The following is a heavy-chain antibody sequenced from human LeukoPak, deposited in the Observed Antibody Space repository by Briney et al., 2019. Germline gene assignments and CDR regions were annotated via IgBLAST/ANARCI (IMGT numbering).Heavy chain of an antibody. D-gene: IGHD3-22*01. CDR1: GYTFTSYG. CDR2: ISAYNGNT. V-gene: IGHV1-18*01. Sequence: GASVKVSCKASGYTFTSYGISWVRQAPGQGLEWMGWISAYNGNTNYAQKLQGRVTMTTDTSTSTAYMELRSLRSDDTAVYYCARWDAVSYYYDSSGHYYFDYWGQGTLVTVSS. CDR3: ARWDAVSYYYDSSGHYYFDY. J-gene: IGHJ4*02.